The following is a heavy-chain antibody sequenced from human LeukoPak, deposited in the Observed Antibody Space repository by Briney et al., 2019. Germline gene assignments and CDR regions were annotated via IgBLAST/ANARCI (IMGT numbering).Heavy chain of an antibody. CDR3: AKSPYGSGTEGPFDY. V-gene: IGHV3-30*18. CDR2: ISYDGSNK. Sequence: GRSLRLSCAASGLTFSSYGMHWVRQAPGKGLEWVAVISYDGSNKYYADSVKGRFTISRDNSKNTLYLQMNSLRAEDTAVYYCAKSPYGSGTEGPFDYWGQGTLVTVSS. J-gene: IGHJ4*02. D-gene: IGHD3-10*01. CDR1: GLTFSSYG.